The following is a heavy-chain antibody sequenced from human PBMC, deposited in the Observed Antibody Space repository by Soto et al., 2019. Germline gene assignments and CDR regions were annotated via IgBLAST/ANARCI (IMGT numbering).Heavy chain of an antibody. CDR3: ARGGVVGVAGSAAVDM. V-gene: IGHV1-46*01. CDR2: INPGSGAA. Sequence: QVQLVQSGAEVKKPGASVKISCTASGYTVTTHYMHWVRQAPGRGLEWMGAINPGSGAAKYTQTFQARVTMPIESSTNSVDLGMSALRSEESAVFYWARGGVVGVAGSAAVDMWGQGTMVSFSS. CDR1: GYTVTTHY. D-gene: IGHD3-3*01. J-gene: IGHJ3*02.